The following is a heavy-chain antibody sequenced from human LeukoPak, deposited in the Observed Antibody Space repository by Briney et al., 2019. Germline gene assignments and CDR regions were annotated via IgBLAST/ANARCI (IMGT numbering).Heavy chain of an antibody. D-gene: IGHD2-2*01. CDR1: GYTFTGYY. CDR3: ARDEEAGYCSSTSCDAFDI. J-gene: IGHJ3*02. V-gene: IGHV1-46*01. CDR2: INPSGGST. Sequence: ASVKVSCKASGYTFTGYYMHWVRQAPGQGLEWMGIINPSGGSTSYAQKFQGRVTMTRDTSTSTVYMELSSLRSEDTAVYYCARDEEAGYCSSTSCDAFDIWGQGTMVTVSS.